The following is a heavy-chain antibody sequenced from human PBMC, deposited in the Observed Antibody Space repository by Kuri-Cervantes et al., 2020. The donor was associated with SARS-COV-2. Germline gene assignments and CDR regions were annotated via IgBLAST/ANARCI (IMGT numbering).Heavy chain of an antibody. D-gene: IGHD1-26*01. CDR1: GYTFTGYY. V-gene: IGHV1-69*01. J-gene: IGHJ4*02. CDR3: ARDGYSGSYNYFDY. CDR2: IIPIFGTA. Sequence: KIFCKAFGYTFTGYYIHWVRQAPGQGLEWMGGIIPIFGTANYAQKFQGRVTITADESTSTAYMELSSLRSEDTAVYYCARDGYSGSYNYFDYWGQGTLVTVSS.